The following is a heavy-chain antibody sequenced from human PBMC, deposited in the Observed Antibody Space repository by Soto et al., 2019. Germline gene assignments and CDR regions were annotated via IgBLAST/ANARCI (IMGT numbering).Heavy chain of an antibody. V-gene: IGHV4-30-4*01. CDR1: GGSISSGDYY. Sequence: SETLSLTCTVSGGSISSGDYYWSWIRQPPGKGLEWIGYIYYSGSTYYNPSLKSRVTISVDTSKNQFSLKLSSVTAADTAVYYCAQLSVGKAQFDPWGQGTLVTVSS. CDR2: IYYSGST. D-gene: IGHD1-26*01. CDR3: AQLSVGKAQFDP. J-gene: IGHJ5*02.